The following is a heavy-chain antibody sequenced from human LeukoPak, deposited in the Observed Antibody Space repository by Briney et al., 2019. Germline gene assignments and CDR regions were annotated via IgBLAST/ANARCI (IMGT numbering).Heavy chain of an antibody. Sequence: ASVKLSCKASGGTFSSYAISWVRQAPGQGLEWMGGIIPIFGTANYAQKVQGRVTITADESTSTAYMELSSLRSEDTAVYYCARDMYYDSSGQDYWGQGTLVTVSS. CDR1: GGTFSSYA. CDR2: IIPIFGTA. V-gene: IGHV1-69*13. CDR3: ARDMYYDSSGQDY. D-gene: IGHD3-22*01. J-gene: IGHJ4*02.